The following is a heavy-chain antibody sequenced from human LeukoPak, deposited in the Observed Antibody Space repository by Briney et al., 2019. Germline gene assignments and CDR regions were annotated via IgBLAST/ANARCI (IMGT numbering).Heavy chain of an antibody. CDR3: ARVAKDQSSIAET. CDR2: IIPIFGTA. D-gene: IGHD6-6*01. Sequence: ASVKVSCKASGGTFSSYAISWVRQAPGQGLEWMGGIIPIFGTANYAQKFQGRVTITADKSTSTAYMELSSLRSEDTAVYYCARVAKDQSSIAETWGQGTLVTVSS. J-gene: IGHJ5*02. CDR1: GGTFSSYA. V-gene: IGHV1-69*06.